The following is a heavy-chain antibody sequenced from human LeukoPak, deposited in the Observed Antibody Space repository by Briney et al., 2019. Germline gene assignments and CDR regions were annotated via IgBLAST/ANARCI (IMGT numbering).Heavy chain of an antibody. J-gene: IGHJ3*02. CDR2: IKTKTGGGTT. Sequence: PGGSLRLPCAASEFTFSDAWMSWVRQAPGKGLEWVARIKTKTGGGTTDYAAPVRGRFTISRDDSKNTLYLQMNSLNTEDTAMYYCTTNDAFDIWGQGTMVTVSS. CDR3: TTNDAFDI. V-gene: IGHV3-15*01. CDR1: EFTFSDAW.